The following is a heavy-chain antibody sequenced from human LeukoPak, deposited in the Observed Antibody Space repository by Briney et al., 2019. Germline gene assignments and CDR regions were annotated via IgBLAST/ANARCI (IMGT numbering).Heavy chain of an antibody. CDR1: GGTFSSYT. V-gene: IGHV1-69*04. CDR2: IIPILGIA. CDR3: ARDKSVESGYDR. Sequence: ASVKVSCKASGGTFSSYTISWVRQAPGQGLEWMGRIIPILGIANYAQKFQGRVTITADKSTSTAYMELSSPRSEDTAVYYCARDKSVESGYDRWGQGTLVTVSS. D-gene: IGHD5-12*01. J-gene: IGHJ5*02.